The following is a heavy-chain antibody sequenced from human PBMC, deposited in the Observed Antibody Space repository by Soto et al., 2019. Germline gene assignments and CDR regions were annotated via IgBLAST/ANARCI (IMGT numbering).Heavy chain of an antibody. CDR2: IDVGSANA. V-gene: IGHV1-58*01. D-gene: IGHD4-17*01. CDR1: RFAISSTA. CDR3: AADVGGYIYGLARH. Sequence: TPAKVTSKASRFAISSTARRWARHVRGHRLQWIGWIDVGSANANYAQMLQERVTISRDMSTSTAYMELSSLRPKDPAVYYCAADVGGYIYGLARHWGAVPLVTVSS. J-gene: IGHJ4*02.